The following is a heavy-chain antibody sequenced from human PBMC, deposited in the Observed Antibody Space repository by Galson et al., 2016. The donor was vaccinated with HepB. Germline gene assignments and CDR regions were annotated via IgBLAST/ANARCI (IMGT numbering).Heavy chain of an antibody. CDR2: VFYSGHT. Sequence: SLRLSCAASGLNFSTHSMNWVRQAPGKGSEWIGQVFYSGHTNYSPSLKSRVTISVDTSKNHFALNLQSVTAADTAVYFCAREDNGLGRLDYWGQGNLVTVYS. CDR1: GLNFSTHS. J-gene: IGHJ4*02. CDR3: AREDNGLGRLDY. D-gene: IGHD3-10*01. V-gene: IGHV4-4*01.